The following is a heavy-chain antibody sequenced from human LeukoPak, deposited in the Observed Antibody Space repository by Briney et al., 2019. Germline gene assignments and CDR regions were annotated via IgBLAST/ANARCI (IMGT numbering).Heavy chain of an antibody. CDR2: ISAYNGNT. D-gene: IGHD1-26*01. CDR3: ARDRGGSYHSRLWIDY. J-gene: IGHJ4*02. CDR1: GYTFTSYG. V-gene: IGHV1-18*01. Sequence: ASVKVSCKASGYTFTSYGISWVRQAPGQGREWMGWISAYNGNTNYAQKLQGRVTMTTDTSTSTAYMELRSLRSDDTAAYYCARDRGGSYHSRLWIDYWGQGTLVTVSS.